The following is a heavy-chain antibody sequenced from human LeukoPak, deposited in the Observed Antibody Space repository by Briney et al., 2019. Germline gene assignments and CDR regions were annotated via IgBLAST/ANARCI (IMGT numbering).Heavy chain of an antibody. CDR2: ISSSGSQI. CDR3: AREQYYGSGSYYICWFDT. D-gene: IGHD3-10*01. V-gene: IGHV3-21*01. J-gene: IGHJ5*02. Sequence: GGSLRLSCAASGFTFSSYNMNWLRQAPGKGLEWVSSISSSGSQIYYADSVKGRFTISRDNAKNSLYLQMNSLRAEDTAVYYCAREQYYGSGSYYICWFDTWGQGTLVTVSS. CDR1: GFTFSSYN.